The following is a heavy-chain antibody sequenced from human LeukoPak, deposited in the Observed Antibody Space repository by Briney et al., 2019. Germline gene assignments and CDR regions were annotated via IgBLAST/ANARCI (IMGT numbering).Heavy chain of an antibody. CDR1: GGSFSGYY. CDR2: INHSGST. V-gene: IGHV4-34*01. D-gene: IGHD4-17*01. CDR3: ARGYGDGRRKGYDY. J-gene: IGHJ4*02. Sequence: SETLSLTCAVYGGSFSGYYWSWIRQPPGKGLEWIGEINHSGSTNYNPSLKSRVTISVDTSKNQFSLKLSSVTAADTAVYYCARGYGDGRRKGYDYWGQGTLVTVSS.